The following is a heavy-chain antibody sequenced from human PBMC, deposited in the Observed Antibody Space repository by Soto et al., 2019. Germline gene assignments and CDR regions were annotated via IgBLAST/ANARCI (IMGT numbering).Heavy chain of an antibody. V-gene: IGHV3-33*01. CDR2: IWYDGSNK. D-gene: IGHD3-16*01. J-gene: IGHJ6*02. CDR3: ARGARRYYYYGMDA. CDR1: GFTFSSYG. Sequence: QVQLVESGGGVVQPGRSLRLSCAASGFTFSSYGMHWVRQAPGKGLEWVALIWYDGSNKYYADSEKGRFTISRDNSKNTLFLQMNSLRAEDTAVYYCARGARRYYYYGMDAWGQGTTVTVSS.